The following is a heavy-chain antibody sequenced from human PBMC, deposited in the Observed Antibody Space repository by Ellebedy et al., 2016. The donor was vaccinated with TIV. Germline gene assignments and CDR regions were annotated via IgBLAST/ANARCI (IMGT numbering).Heavy chain of an antibody. D-gene: IGHD3-16*01. V-gene: IGHV3-30*18. Sequence: GGSLRLXCAASGFTFSSYGMHWVRQAPGKGLEWVAVISYDGSNKYYADSVKGRFTISRDNSKNTLYLQMNSLRAEDTAVYYCAKWGRFDIWGQGTMVTVSS. CDR2: ISYDGSNK. CDR1: GFTFSSYG. CDR3: AKWGRFDI. J-gene: IGHJ3*02.